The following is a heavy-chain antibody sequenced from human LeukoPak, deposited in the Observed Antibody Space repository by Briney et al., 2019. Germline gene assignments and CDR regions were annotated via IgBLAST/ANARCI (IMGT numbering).Heavy chain of an antibody. Sequence: SETLSLTCTVSGGSISSYYWCWLRQPAAKGLEWIGRSYTSGSTNYNPSLKSRVTMSVDTSKNQFSLKLSSVTAADTAVYYCARSTSGWSSYYGMDVWGQGTTVTVSS. V-gene: IGHV4-4*07. CDR1: GGSISSYY. D-gene: IGHD6-19*01. J-gene: IGHJ6*02. CDR2: SYTSGST. CDR3: ARSTSGWSSYYGMDV.